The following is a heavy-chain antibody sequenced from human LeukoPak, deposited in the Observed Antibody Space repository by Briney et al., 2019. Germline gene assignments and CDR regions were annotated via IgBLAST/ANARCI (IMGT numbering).Heavy chain of an antibody. CDR3: ARDRVRAVAGTGPQGNFDY. D-gene: IGHD6-19*01. CDR1: GFTFSDYY. J-gene: IGHJ4*02. V-gene: IGHV3-11*04. Sequence: GGSLRLSCAASGFTFSDYYMSWIRQAPGKGLEWVSYISSSGSTIYYADSVKGRFTISRDNAKNSLYLQMNSLRAEDTAVYYCARDRVRAVAGTGPQGNFDYWGQGTLVTVSS. CDR2: ISSSGSTI.